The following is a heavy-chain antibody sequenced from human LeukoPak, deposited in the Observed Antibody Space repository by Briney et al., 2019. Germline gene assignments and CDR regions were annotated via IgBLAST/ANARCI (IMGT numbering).Heavy chain of an antibody. CDR1: GFTFSSYS. D-gene: IGHD3-3*01. J-gene: IGHJ4*02. CDR3: VRDRSEWPFDY. V-gene: IGHV3-21*01. CDR2: ISSSSSYI. Sequence: PWGSLRLSCAASGFTFSSYSMNWVRQAPGKGLEWVSSISSSSSYIYYADSVKGRFTISRDNAKNSLYLQMNSLRAEDTAVYYCVRDRSEWPFDYWGQGTLVTVSS.